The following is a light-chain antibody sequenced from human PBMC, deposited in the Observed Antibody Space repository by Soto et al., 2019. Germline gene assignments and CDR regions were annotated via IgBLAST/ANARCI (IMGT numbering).Light chain of an antibody. V-gene: IGKV1-39*01. J-gene: IGKJ1*01. Sequence: DIQMTQSPASLSAAVGDRVTMTCRASRSISRYISWYQQKPGKAPNLLIFDTSSLQSGVPSRLSGSGSGTDFSLTISSLQPEDFATYYCQQSDSTPWTFGQGTKVEV. CDR3: QQSDSTPWT. CDR2: DTS. CDR1: RSISRY.